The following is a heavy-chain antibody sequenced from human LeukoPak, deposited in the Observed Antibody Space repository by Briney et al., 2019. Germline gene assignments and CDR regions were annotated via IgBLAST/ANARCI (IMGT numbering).Heavy chain of an antibody. CDR2: ISGSGGST. V-gene: IGHV3-23*01. CDR1: GFTFSSYA. Sequence: GGSLRLSCAASGFTFSSYAMSWVRQAPGKGLEWVSAISGSGGSTYYADSVKGRFTIFRDNSKNTLYLQMNSLRAEDTAVYYCAKCVMEGDWFDPWGQGTLVTVSS. J-gene: IGHJ5*02. CDR3: AKCVMEGDWFDP. D-gene: IGHD2-8*01.